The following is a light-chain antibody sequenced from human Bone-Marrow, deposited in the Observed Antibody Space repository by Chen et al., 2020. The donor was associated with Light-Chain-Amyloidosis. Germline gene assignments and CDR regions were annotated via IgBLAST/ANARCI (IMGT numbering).Light chain of an antibody. CDR1: SSNIGSNA. J-gene: IGLJ3*02. V-gene: IGLV1-44*01. CDR3: AAWDDSLNGWV. Sequence: QSVLTQPPSASGTPGQRVTISCSGGSSNIGSNAVSWYQQFPGTAPKLLIYTSNQRPSGVPDRFSGSKSGNSASLAISGLQSEDEAGYYCAAWDDSLNGWVFGGGTKLTVL. CDR2: TSN.